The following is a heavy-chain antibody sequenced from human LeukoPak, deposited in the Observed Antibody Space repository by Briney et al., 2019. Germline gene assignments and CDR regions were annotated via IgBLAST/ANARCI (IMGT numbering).Heavy chain of an antibody. D-gene: IGHD1-26*01. Sequence: PGGSLRLSCAASGFTFSSYGMHWVRQAPGKGLEWVSSISSSSSYIYYADSVKGRFTISRDNAKNSLYLQMNSLRAEDTAVYYCASEDPGIVGYYFDYWGQGTLVSVSS. CDR2: ISSSSSYI. V-gene: IGHV3-21*01. CDR1: GFTFSSYG. J-gene: IGHJ4*02. CDR3: ASEDPGIVGYYFDY.